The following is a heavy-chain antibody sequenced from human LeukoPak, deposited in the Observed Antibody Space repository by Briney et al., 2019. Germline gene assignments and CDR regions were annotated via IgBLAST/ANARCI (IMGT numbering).Heavy chain of an antibody. CDR3: AKPLIAVAGTLYFDY. CDR1: GFNFDDYG. J-gene: IGHJ4*02. V-gene: IGHV3-23*01. D-gene: IGHD6-19*01. CDR2: ISGSGGST. Sequence: GGSLRLSCAASGFNFDDYGMNWVRHAPGKGLEWVSAISGSGGSTYYADSVKGRFTISRDNSNNTLYLQMNSLRAEDTAVYYCAKPLIAVAGTLYFDYWGQGTLVTVSS.